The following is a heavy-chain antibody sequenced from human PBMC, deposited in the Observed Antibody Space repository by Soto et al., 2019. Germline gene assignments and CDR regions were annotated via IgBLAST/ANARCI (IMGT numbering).Heavy chain of an antibody. Sequence: HPGGSLRLSCAASGFTFSSYVMNWVRQAPGKGLQWVSAIRGSGTNILYADSVKGRFTISRNNSRNTVYLQMDSLRAEDTAVYYCAKAPLPSYYGDYDFNEYYGMDVWGQGTTVTVSS. V-gene: IGHV3-23*01. J-gene: IGHJ6*02. CDR1: GFTFSSYV. CDR3: AKAPLPSYYGDYDFNEYYGMDV. CDR2: IRGSGTNI. D-gene: IGHD4-17*01.